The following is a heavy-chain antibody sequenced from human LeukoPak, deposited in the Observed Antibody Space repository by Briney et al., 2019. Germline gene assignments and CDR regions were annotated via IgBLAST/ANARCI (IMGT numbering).Heavy chain of an antibody. CDR3: AREPHDFWSGYTDY. V-gene: IGHV4-61*02. Sequence: SETLSLTCTVSGGSISSGSYYWSWIRQPAGKGLEWIGRIYTSGSTNYNPSLKSRVTISVDTSKNQFSLKLSSVTAADTAVYYCAREPHDFWSGYTDYWGQGTLVTVSS. CDR2: IYTSGST. J-gene: IGHJ4*02. CDR1: GGSISSGSYY. D-gene: IGHD3-3*01.